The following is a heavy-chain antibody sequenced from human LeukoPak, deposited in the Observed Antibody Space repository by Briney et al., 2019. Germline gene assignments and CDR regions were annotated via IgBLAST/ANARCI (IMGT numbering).Heavy chain of an antibody. J-gene: IGHJ6*02. CDR2: INHSGST. V-gene: IGHV4-34*01. CDR1: GGSFSGYY. D-gene: IGHD6-6*01. CDR3: ARISRVPGSSSSSYYYYYGMDV. Sequence: PSETLSLTCAVYGGSFSGYYWSWIRQPPGKGLEWIGEINHSGSTNYNPSLKSRVTISVDTSKNQFSLKLSSVTAADTAVYYCARISRVPGSSSSSYYYYYGMDVWAKGPRSPSP.